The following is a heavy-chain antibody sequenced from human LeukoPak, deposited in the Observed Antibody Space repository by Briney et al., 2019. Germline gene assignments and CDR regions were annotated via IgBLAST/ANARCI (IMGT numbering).Heavy chain of an antibody. V-gene: IGHV3-33*01. J-gene: IGHJ6*02. CDR1: GFTFSSYG. CDR2: IWYDGSNK. D-gene: IGHD3-9*01. Sequence: PGGSLRLSCAASGFTFSSYGMHWVRQAPGKGLEWVAVIWYDGSNKYYADSAKGRFTISRDNSKNTLYLQMNSLRAEDTAVYYCARDRIRYFDWLDLYYYYYGMDVWGQGTTVTVSS. CDR3: ARDRIRYFDWLDLYYYYYGMDV.